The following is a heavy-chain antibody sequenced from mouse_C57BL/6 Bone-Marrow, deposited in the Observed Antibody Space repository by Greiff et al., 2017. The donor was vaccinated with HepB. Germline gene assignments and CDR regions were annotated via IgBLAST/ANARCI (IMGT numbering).Heavy chain of an antibody. CDR3: AKPNYYCSSSYAMDY. CDR1: GYTFTDYN. V-gene: IGHV1-18*01. D-gene: IGHD1-1*01. J-gene: IGHJ4*01. Sequence: DVQLQESGPELVKPGASVKIPCKASGYTFTDYNMDWVKQSHGKSLEWIGDINPNNGGTIYNQKFKGKATLTVDKSSSTAYMELRSLTSEDTAVYYCAKPNYYCSSSYAMDYWGQGTSVTVSS. CDR2: INPNNGGT.